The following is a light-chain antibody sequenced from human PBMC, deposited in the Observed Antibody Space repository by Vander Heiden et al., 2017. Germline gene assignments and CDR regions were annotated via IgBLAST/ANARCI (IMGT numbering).Light chain of an antibody. CDR2: ASS. CDR3: QQSYGPSRT. Sequence: DIQLTPSPPSLSASVGDSVPITCRSSRYINNPLHWYQQRPGKVPKLLIYASSSLGGGVPSRFSGSVSGRDFSLTINGLQPEDSATYYCQQSYGPSRTFGQGTKVEIQ. J-gene: IGKJ1*01. V-gene: IGKV1-39*01. CDR1: RYINNP.